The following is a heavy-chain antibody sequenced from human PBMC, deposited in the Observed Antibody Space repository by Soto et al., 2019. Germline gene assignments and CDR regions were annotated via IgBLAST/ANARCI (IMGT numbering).Heavy chain of an antibody. D-gene: IGHD6-13*01. J-gene: IGHJ3*02. CDR1: GDSISGRGYC. V-gene: IGHV4-31*02. CDR2: IYYSGST. Sequence: GDSISGRGYCRICIRQHPGKGLEWIGYIYYSGSTYYNPSLKSRVTISVDTSENQFSLKLDSVTAADTAVYYCARDPSAATAGYAFGIWGQRTKVTVSS. CDR3: ARDPSAATAGYAFGI.